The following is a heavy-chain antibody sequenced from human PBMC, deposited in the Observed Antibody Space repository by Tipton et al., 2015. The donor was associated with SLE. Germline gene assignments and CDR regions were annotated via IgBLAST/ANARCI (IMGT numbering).Heavy chain of an antibody. D-gene: IGHD2-15*01. CDR1: GYTFSGYF. CDR3: ARRGLSFEAFDI. V-gene: IGHV1-2*02. Sequence: QVQLVQSGAEVKKPGASVKVSCKASGYTFSGYFLHWVRQAPGQGLEWMALINPNTGATKSAQKFQGRVTVTRDTAISTAYMELTRLRSVVTAVYYCARRGLSFEAFDIWGQGAMSTVSS. J-gene: IGHJ3*02. CDR2: INPNTGAT.